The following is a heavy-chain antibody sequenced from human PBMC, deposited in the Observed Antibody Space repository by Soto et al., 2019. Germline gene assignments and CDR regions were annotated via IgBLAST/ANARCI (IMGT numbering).Heavy chain of an antibody. CDR2: ISAYNGNT. Sequence: ASVKVSCKASGYTFTSYGISWVRQAPGQGLEWMGWISAYNGNTNYAQKLQGRVTMTTDTSTSTAYMELRSLRSDDTAVYYCARGIAVAGTLMYYFDYWRQGTLVTVSS. CDR1: GYTFTSYG. D-gene: IGHD6-19*01. J-gene: IGHJ4*02. CDR3: ARGIAVAGTLMYYFDY. V-gene: IGHV1-18*04.